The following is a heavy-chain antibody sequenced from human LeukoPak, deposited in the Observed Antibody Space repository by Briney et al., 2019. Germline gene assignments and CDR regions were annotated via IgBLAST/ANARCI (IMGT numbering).Heavy chain of an antibody. CDR2: FDPEDGET. V-gene: IGHV1-24*01. D-gene: IGHD6-13*01. Sequence: ASVKVSCKVSGYTLTELSMHWVRQAPGKGLEWMGGFDPEDGETIYAQKFQGRVTMTRNTSISTAYMELSSLRSEDTAVYYCARSSSSSYYYGMDVWGQGTTVTVSS. J-gene: IGHJ6*02. CDR3: ARSSSSSYYYGMDV. CDR1: GYTLTELS.